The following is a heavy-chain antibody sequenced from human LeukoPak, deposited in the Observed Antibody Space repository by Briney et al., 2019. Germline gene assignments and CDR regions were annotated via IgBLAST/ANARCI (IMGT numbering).Heavy chain of an antibody. CDR2: INPNSGGT. Sequence: ASVKVSCKASGYTFTGYYMHWVRQAPGQGLEWMGWINPNSGGTNYAQKFQGRVTMTRDTSISTAYMELSRLRSDDMAVYYCARGLYDSSGYYYAAAFDIWGQGTMVTVSS. CDR1: GYTFTGYY. D-gene: IGHD3-22*01. V-gene: IGHV1-2*02. CDR3: ARGLYDSSGYYYAAAFDI. J-gene: IGHJ3*02.